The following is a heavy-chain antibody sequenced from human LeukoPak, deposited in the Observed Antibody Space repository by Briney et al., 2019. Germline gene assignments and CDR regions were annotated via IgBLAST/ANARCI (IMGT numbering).Heavy chain of an antibody. CDR2: ISAYNGNT. D-gene: IGHD1-26*01. Sequence: ASVKVSCKASGYTFTSYGISWLRQAPGQGLEWMGWISAYNGNTKYAQKLQGRVTMTTDTSTSTAYMELRSLRSDDTAVYYCAGGSYANWFDPWGQGTLVTVSS. CDR1: GYTFTSYG. V-gene: IGHV1-18*01. CDR3: AGGSYANWFDP. J-gene: IGHJ5*02.